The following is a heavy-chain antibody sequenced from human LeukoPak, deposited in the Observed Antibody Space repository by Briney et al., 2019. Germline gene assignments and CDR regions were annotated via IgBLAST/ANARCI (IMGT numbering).Heavy chain of an antibody. CDR1: DDSISGYY. J-gene: IGHJ4*02. CDR2: FHNSGTS. D-gene: IGHD3-16*01. V-gene: IGHV4-59*01. CDR3: TRGAGWLIDY. Sequence: SETLSLTCTVSDDSISGYYRGWIRQPPGKGLEWIGYFHNSGTSTYNPSLKSRVTISADTSKNQFSLKLNSLTTADTAVYYCTRGAGWLIDYWGQGILVTVSS.